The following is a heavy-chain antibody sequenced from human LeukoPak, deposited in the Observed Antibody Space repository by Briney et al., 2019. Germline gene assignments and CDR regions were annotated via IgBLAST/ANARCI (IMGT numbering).Heavy chain of an antibody. Sequence: GGSLRLSCAASGFTFSTYDMTWVRQAPGKGLEWVSSISGSGGSAYYADSVKGRFTTSRDNSKNTLYLQMNGLRAEDTAVYYCAKDLAAVPGNKYFAYWGQGTLVTVSS. CDR1: GFTFSTYD. J-gene: IGHJ4*02. D-gene: IGHD6-19*01. CDR3: AKDLAAVPGNKYFAY. V-gene: IGHV3-23*01. CDR2: ISGSGGSA.